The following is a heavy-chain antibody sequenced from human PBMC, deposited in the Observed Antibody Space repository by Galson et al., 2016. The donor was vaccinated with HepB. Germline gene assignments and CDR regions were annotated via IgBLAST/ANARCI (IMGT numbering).Heavy chain of an antibody. J-gene: IGHJ3*02. CDR1: GFTFSGYT. Sequence: SLRLSCAASGFTFSGYTMNWVRQAPGKGLEWVSAIYSGGSTYYADAVKGHFTVSRDNPKNTVYLQRNSLRAEDTAVYYCAREAIAAAGTHDAFDIWGQGTMVTVGS. V-gene: IGHV3-53*01. D-gene: IGHD6-13*01. CDR2: IYSGGST. CDR3: AREAIAAAGTHDAFDI.